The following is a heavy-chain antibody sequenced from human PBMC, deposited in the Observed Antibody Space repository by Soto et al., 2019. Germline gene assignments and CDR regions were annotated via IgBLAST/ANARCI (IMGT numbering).Heavy chain of an antibody. Sequence: QVQLVQSGPEVKKPGASVKISCRASGYRVTKYYVHWVRQAPGQGLERMGVIDPRGGGTTYAPKFQDRVTMTRDSALSTVFLDLASLRSEDTAMYFCASHCSTRCSDWIDPWGQGTLVIVSS. J-gene: IGHJ5*02. CDR3: ASHCSTRCSDWIDP. CDR1: GYRVTKYY. V-gene: IGHV1-46*03. D-gene: IGHD2-15*01. CDR2: IDPRGGGT.